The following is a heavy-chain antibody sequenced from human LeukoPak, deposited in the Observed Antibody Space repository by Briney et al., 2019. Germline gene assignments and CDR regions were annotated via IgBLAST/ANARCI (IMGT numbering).Heavy chain of an antibody. V-gene: IGHV4-39*01. Sequence: SETLSLTRTVSGGSISSSSYYWGWIRQPPGKGLEWNGSIYYSGSTYYNPSLKSRVTISVDTSKNQFSLKLSSVTAADTAVYYCARGSIFDPWGQGTLVTVSS. CDR2: IYYSGST. CDR3: ARGSIFDP. J-gene: IGHJ5*02. CDR1: GGSISSSSYY.